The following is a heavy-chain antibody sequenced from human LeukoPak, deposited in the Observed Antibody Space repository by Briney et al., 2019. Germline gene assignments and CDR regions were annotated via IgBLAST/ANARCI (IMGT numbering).Heavy chain of an antibody. CDR1: GFTFTLYP. V-gene: IGHV3-30*04. CDR2: ISDDGSNK. Sequence: GGSPRLSCAASGFTFTLYPMHWVRQAPGKGLEWVTVISDDGSNKYYADSVKGRFTISRDNSKNTLYLQMNSLRDEDTAVYFCARGEIAAAGTTPFDYWGQGTLVTVSS. CDR3: ARGEIAAAGTTPFDY. D-gene: IGHD6-13*01. J-gene: IGHJ4*02.